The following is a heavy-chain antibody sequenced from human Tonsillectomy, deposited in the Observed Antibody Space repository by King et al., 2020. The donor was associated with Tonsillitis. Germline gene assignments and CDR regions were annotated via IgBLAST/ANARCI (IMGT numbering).Heavy chain of an antibody. CDR3: VKAGVDDYVWGSYRYIY. CDR1: GFTFSSYA. D-gene: IGHD3-16*02. CDR2: ISSNGGST. Sequence: VQLVESGGGLVQPGGSLRLSCSASGFTFSSYAMHWVRQAPGKGLEFVSVISSNGGSTNYADSVKGRFTISRDNSKNTLYLQMSGLRAEDTAVYYCVKAGVDDYVWGSYRYIYWGQGTLVTVSS. J-gene: IGHJ4*02. V-gene: IGHV3-64D*06.